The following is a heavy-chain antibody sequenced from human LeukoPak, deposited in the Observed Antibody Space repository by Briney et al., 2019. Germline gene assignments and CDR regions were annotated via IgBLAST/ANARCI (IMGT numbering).Heavy chain of an antibody. CDR3: AKDRREYSSGWYLDY. CDR1: GFTFSSYG. CDR2: IRYDGSNK. Sequence: PGGSLRLSCAASGFTFSSYGMHWVRQAPGTGLEWVAFIRYDGSNKYYADSVKGRFTISRDNSKNTLYLQMNSLRAEDTAVYYCAKDRREYSSGWYLDYWGQGTLVTVSS. D-gene: IGHD6-19*01. J-gene: IGHJ4*02. V-gene: IGHV3-30*02.